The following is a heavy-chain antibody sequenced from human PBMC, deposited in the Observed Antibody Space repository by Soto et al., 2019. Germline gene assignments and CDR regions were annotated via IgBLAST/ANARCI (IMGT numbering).Heavy chain of an antibody. CDR2: ISSSGST. J-gene: IGHJ5*02. CDR3: ARSGVTGIVIPSHWFDP. V-gene: IGHV4-31*03. D-gene: IGHD2-21*02. Sequence: SETLSLICTVSGDSIGGVGYWSWIRQFPGRGLEWIGCISSSGSTCYNPALTNRISLSLDTSQNQFSLKLLSVTAADTAIYYCARSGVTGIVIPSHWFDPWGQGTLVTVSS. CDR1: GDSIGGVGY.